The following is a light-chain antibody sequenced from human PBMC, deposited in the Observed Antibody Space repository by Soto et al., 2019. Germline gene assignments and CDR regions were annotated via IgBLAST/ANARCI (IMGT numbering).Light chain of an antibody. CDR3: AAWDDSLSGYV. CDR2: SNN. Sequence: QSVLTQPASLSGTPGQRVTISCSGSSSNIGGNAVNWYQQLPGTTPKLLIYSNNQRPSGVPDRFSGSKSGTSASLAISGLQSEDEADYYCAAWDDSLSGYVFGTGTKVTVL. V-gene: IGLV1-44*01. J-gene: IGLJ1*01. CDR1: SSNIGGNA.